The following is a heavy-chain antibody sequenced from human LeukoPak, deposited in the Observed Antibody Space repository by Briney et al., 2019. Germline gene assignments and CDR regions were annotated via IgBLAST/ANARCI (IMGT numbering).Heavy chain of an antibody. D-gene: IGHD2/OR15-2a*01. CDR1: GGSVNNDKHY. CDR3: TSSFEYYYNDV. J-gene: IGHJ6*03. Sequence: PSETLSLTCSVSGGSVNNDKHYWGWVRLSPGKGLEWIGSIYSTGSTQYNPSLESRMTISVDKSKNQFSLKLSSVTAADTATYYCTSSFEYYYNDVWGKGITVAVSS. V-gene: IGHV4-39*01. CDR2: IYSTGST.